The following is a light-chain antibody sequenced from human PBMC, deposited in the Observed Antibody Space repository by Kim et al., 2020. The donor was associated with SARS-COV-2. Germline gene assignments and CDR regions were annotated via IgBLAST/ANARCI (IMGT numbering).Light chain of an antibody. J-gene: IGLJ3*02. CDR3: SAWDSSLSAWV. CDR1: SNNVRNQG. Sequence: QAGLTQPPSVSKGLRQTATLTCTGNSNNVRNQGAAWLQQHQGHPPKLLSYRNNNRPSGISERLSASRSGNTASLTITGLQPEDEADYYCSAWDSSLSAWVFGGGTKVTVL. V-gene: IGLV10-54*01. CDR2: RNN.